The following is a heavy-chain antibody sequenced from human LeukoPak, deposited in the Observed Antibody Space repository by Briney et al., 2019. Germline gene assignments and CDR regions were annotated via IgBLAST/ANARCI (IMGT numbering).Heavy chain of an antibody. CDR1: GGSISSGDYY. Sequence: SQTLSLTCTVSGGSISSGDYYWSWIRQPPGKGLEWIGYIYYSGSTYYNPSLKSRVTISVDTSKNQFSLKLSSVTAADTAVYYCARLRRPRGFWSPGYFDYWGQGTLVTVSS. V-gene: IGHV4-30-4*01. CDR2: IYYSGST. J-gene: IGHJ4*02. D-gene: IGHD3-3*01. CDR3: ARLRRPRGFWSPGYFDY.